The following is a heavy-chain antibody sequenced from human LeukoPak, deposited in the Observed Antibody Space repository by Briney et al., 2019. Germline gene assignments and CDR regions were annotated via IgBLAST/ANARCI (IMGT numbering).Heavy chain of an antibody. CDR2: IIPIFGTA. CDR3: ARDCEGSHSGSLEYYFDY. CDR1: GYTFTSYA. J-gene: IGHJ4*02. V-gene: IGHV1-69*13. Sequence: GASVKVSCKASGYTFTSYAMQWVRQAPGQGLEWMGGIIPIFGTANYAQKFQGRVTITADESTSTAYMELSSLRSEDTAVYYCARDCEGSHSGSLEYYFDYWGQGTLVTVSS. D-gene: IGHD3-10*01.